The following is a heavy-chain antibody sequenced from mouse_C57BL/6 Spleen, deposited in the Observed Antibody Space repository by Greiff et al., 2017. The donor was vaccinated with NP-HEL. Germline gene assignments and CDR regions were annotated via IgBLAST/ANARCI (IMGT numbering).Heavy chain of an antibody. CDR3: ARAYYRAYYFDY. CDR2: ISDGGSYT. Sequence: EVKLVDSGGGLVKPGGSLKLSCAASGFTFSSYAMSWVRQTPEKRLEWVATISDGGSYTYYPDNVKGRFTISRDNAKNNLYLQMSHLKSEDTAMYYCARAYYRAYYFDYWGQGTTLTVSS. D-gene: IGHD2-14*01. CDR1: GFTFSSYA. J-gene: IGHJ2*01. V-gene: IGHV5-4*03.